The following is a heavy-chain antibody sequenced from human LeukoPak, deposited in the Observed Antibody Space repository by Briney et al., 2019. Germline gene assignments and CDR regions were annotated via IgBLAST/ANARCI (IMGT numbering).Heavy chain of an antibody. J-gene: IGHJ5*02. Sequence: GGSLRPSCAASGFTFSSYAMHGVRQAPGKGLEWVAFISYDGSNKYYADSVKGRFTISRDNSKTTLYLQMNSLRAEDTAVYYCARDRRGSGWPFNWFDRWGQGTLVTVSS. CDR3: ARDRRGSGWPFNWFDR. CDR1: GFTFSSYA. CDR2: ISYDGSNK. V-gene: IGHV3-30*04. D-gene: IGHD6-19*01.